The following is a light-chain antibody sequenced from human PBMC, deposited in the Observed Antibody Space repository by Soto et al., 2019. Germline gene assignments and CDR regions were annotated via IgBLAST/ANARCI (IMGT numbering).Light chain of an antibody. CDR1: SSNIGAHFD. V-gene: IGLV1-40*01. J-gene: IGLJ1*01. CDR3: QSYDIGLSARYV. Sequence: QSVLTQPPSVSGAPGQRVTISCTGTSSNIGAHFDVHWYQQLPGAAPKLLIYGNNNRPSGVPDRFSGSKSGTSASLVITGLQSADEADYYCQSYDIGLSARYVFGTGTKVTV. CDR2: GNN.